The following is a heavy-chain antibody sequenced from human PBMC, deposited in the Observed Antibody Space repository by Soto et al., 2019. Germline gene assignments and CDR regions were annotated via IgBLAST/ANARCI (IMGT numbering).Heavy chain of an antibody. CDR1: EGTIGNLGGR. CDR2: IYYSGST. J-gene: IGHJ4*02. CDR3: ARQAVAVPAMPLQ. V-gene: IGHV4-31*03. Sequence: FQIHPLSYTVSEGTIGNLGGRRSWIRKHPGKGLEWIGYIYYSGSTYYNPSLKSRVTISVDTSKNQFSLKLSSVTAADTAVYYCARQAVAVPAMPLQWGQGTLVIVTS. D-gene: IGHD2-2*01.